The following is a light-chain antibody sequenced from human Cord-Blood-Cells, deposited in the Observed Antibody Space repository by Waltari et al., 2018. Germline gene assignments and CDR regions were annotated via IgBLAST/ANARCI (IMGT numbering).Light chain of an antibody. CDR1: SSDVGGYNY. CDR3: SSYTSSSNYV. Sequence: QSALTQPASVSGSPGQSITISCTGTSSDVGGYNYVSWYQQHPGTAPKLMIYEVSKRPSGVSNRFSGSKSGNTASLTISGLQAEDEADYYCSSYTSSSNYVFGTGTKVTVL. V-gene: IGLV2-14*01. CDR2: EVS. J-gene: IGLJ1*01.